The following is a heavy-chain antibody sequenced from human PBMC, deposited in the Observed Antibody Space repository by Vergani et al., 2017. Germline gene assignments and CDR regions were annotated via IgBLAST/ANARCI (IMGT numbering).Heavy chain of an antibody. J-gene: IGHJ4*02. D-gene: IGHD2-21*01. CDR3: ARDLDSRSDY. Sequence: QVQLQQWGAGLLKPSETLSLTCAVYGGSFSGYYWSWIRQPPGKGLEWIGEINHSGSTNYNPSLKSRVTISVDTSMNQFSLKLSSVTAADPAVYYCARDLDSRSDYWGQGTLVTVSS. CDR2: INHSGST. V-gene: IGHV4-34*01. CDR1: GGSFSGYY.